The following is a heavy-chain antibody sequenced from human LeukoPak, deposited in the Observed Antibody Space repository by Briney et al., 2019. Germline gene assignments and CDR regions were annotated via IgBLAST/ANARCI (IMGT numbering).Heavy chain of an antibody. CDR1: GYTFTGYY. Sequence: ASVKVSCKASGYTFTGYYTHWVRQAPGQGLEWMGWINPNSGGTNYAQKFQCRVTMTRDKSISTAYMELSRLRSDDTAVYYCARDLVVIAIHDAFDIWGQGTMVTVSS. CDR3: ARDLVVIAIHDAFDI. CDR2: INPNSGGT. V-gene: IGHV1-2*02. J-gene: IGHJ3*02. D-gene: IGHD2-21*01.